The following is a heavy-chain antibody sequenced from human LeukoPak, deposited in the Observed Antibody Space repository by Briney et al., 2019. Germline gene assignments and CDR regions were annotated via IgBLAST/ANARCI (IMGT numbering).Heavy chain of an antibody. CDR2: IYYSGST. CDR1: GGSISSYY. J-gene: IGHJ4*02. V-gene: IGHV4-59*08. CDR3: ARSYGGYDYFDY. Sequence: SSETLSLTCTVSGGSISSYYWSWIRQPAGKGLEWIGYIYYSGSTNYNPSLKSRVTISVDTSKNQFSLKLSSVTAADTAVYYCARSYGGYDYFDYWGQGTLVTVSS. D-gene: IGHD5-12*01.